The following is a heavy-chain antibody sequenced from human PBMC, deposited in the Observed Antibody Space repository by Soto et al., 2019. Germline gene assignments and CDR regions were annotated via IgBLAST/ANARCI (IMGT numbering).Heavy chain of an antibody. CDR1: GGSISSGGYY. Sequence: KASETLSLTCTVSGGSISSGGYYWSWIRQHPGKGLEWIGYIYYSGSTYYTPSLKSRVTISVDTSKNQFSLKLRSVTAADTAVYYCARDRLYDSSGLPMDVWGQGTTVTVSS. J-gene: IGHJ6*02. CDR2: IYYSGST. CDR3: ARDRLYDSSGLPMDV. D-gene: IGHD3-22*01. V-gene: IGHV4-31*03.